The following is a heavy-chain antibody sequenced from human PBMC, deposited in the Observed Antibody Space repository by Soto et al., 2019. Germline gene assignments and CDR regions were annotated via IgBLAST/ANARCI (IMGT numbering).Heavy chain of an antibody. CDR1: GVTVSNNY. D-gene: IGHD6-13*01. CDR2: IYSGGDT. J-gene: IGHJ5*02. V-gene: IGHV3-53*01. Sequence: EVQLVESGGGLILPGGSLRLSCAASGVTVSNNYMRWVRQAPGKGLEWVSLIYSGGDTHYADSVKGRFTISRDSSKNTVYLQMNSLIAEDTAVYYCARDPPGIAAGGAGAWGQGTLVTVSS. CDR3: ARDPPGIAAGGAGA.